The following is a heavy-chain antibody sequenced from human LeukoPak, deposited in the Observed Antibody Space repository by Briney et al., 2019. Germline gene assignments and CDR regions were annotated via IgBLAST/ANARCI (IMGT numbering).Heavy chain of an antibody. CDR3: ARDAYYGGRAYFDY. V-gene: IGHV1-69*13. CDR1: GGTFSSYT. D-gene: IGHD3-3*01. J-gene: IGHJ4*02. CDR2: IIPIFGTA. Sequence: SVKVSCKASGGTFSSYTISWLRQAPGQGLEWMGGIIPIFGTANYAQKFQGRVTITADESTSTAYMELSSLRSEDTAVYYCARDAYYGGRAYFDYWGQGTLVTVSS.